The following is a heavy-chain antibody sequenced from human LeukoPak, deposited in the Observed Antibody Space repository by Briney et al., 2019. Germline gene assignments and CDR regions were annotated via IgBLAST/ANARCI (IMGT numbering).Heavy chain of an antibody. CDR1: GGSISSSNW. D-gene: IGHD3-10*01. CDR3: ARGEVSNQNYYYGSGSYNY. J-gene: IGHJ4*02. CDR2: IYHSGST. V-gene: IGHV4-4*02. Sequence: SETLSLTCAVSGGSISSSNWWSWVRQPPGKGLEWIGEIYHSGSTNYNPSLKSRVTISVDKSKNQFSLKLSSVTAADTAVYYCARGEVSNQNYYYGSGSYNYWGQGTLVTVSS.